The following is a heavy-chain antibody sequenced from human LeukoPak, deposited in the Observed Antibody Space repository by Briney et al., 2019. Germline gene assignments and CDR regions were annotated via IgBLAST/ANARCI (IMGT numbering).Heavy chain of an antibody. J-gene: IGHJ6*02. CDR1: GFTVSSNY. Sequence: GGSLRLSCAASGFTVSSNYMSWVRQAPGKGLEWVSVIYSGGSTYYADSVKGRFTISRDNSKNTLYLQMNSLRAEDTAVYYCAGLDCSGGSCYSFYYYGMDVWGQETTVTVSS. CDR2: IYSGGST. CDR3: AGLDCSGGSCYSFYYYGMDV. V-gene: IGHV3-53*01. D-gene: IGHD2-15*01.